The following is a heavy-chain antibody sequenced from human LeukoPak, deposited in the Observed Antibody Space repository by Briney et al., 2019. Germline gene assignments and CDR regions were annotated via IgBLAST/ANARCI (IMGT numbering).Heavy chain of an antibody. V-gene: IGHV1-2*02. CDR2: INPNSGGT. CDR3: ARGSKSCYGSGGLELPFDP. J-gene: IGHJ5*02. Sequence: ASVKVSCKASGYTFTGYYMHWVRQAPGQGLEWMGWINPNSGGTNYAQKFQGRVTMTRDTSISTAYMELSRLRSDDTAVYYCARGSKSCYGSGGLELPFDPWGQGTLVTVSS. CDR1: GYTFTGYY. D-gene: IGHD3-10*01.